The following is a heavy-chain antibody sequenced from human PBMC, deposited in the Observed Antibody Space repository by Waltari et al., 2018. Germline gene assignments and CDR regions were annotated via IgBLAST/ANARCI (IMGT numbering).Heavy chain of an antibody. CDR3: ARASANDYGDYGRYYFDY. J-gene: IGHJ4*02. V-gene: IGHV1-69*01. CDR2: IIPIFGTA. Sequence: QVQLVQSGAEVKKPGSSVKVSCKASGGTFSSYAISWVRQAPGQGLEWMGGIIPIFGTANYEQKFQGRVTITADESTSTAYMELSSLRSEDTAVYYCARASANDYGDYGRYYFDYWGQGTLVTVSS. D-gene: IGHD4-17*01. CDR1: GGTFSSYA.